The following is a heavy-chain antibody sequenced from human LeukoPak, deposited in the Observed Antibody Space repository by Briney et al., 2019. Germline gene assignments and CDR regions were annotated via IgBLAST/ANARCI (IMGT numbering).Heavy chain of an antibody. CDR3: ARLRGYSGSYGWFDP. CDR2: IYYSGST. V-gene: IGHV4-59*08. J-gene: IGHJ5*02. Sequence: SETLSLTCTVSGGSISSYYWSWIRQPPGKGLEWIGYIYYSGSTNYNPSLKSRVTISVDTSKNQFSLKLSSVTAADTAVSYCARLRGYSGSYGWFDPWGQGTLVTVSS. CDR1: GGSISSYY. D-gene: IGHD1-26*01.